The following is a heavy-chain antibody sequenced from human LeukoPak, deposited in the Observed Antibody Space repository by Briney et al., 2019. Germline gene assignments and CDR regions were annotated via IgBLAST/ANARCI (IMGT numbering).Heavy chain of an antibody. CDR1: GYSFTSYG. J-gene: IGHJ4*02. CDR3: ARILWFGELLPSNIDY. CDR2: IDPRYSYT. V-gene: IGHV5-10-1*01. Sequence: GESLRIYRKGPGYSFTSYGFIWVREMPGKSQEWMGKIDPRYSYTNYSPPFPHHVTIPAHKYINTPYLQWSSLKASDTAMYYCARILWFGELLPSNIDYWGQGTLVSVSS. D-gene: IGHD3-10*01.